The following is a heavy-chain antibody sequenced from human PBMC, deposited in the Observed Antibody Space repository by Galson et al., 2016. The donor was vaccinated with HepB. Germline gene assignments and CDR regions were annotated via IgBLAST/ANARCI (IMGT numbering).Heavy chain of an antibody. CDR1: GYTFSSYD. Sequence: SVKVSCKASGYTFSSYDINWVRQATGQGLEWIGWMTPNSGKTGYAQKFQGRVALIRGTSISTAYMELTGLGSEDTASYYCVKDNGCRGGSCPFDYWGQGTVVTVSS. CDR2: MTPNSGKT. D-gene: IGHD2-15*01. V-gene: IGHV1-8*01. J-gene: IGHJ4*02. CDR3: VKDNGCRGGSCPFDY.